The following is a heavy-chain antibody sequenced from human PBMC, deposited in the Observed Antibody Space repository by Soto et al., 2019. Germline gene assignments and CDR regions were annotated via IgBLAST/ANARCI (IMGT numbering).Heavy chain of an antibody. Sequence: SETLSLTCAVYVGSFSGYFWTLIRQAPGKGLEWIGKINHSGGTNYNSSLKSRVTISVDTSKNQFSLILSYVNAADTAVYYCARDRQYYHFWSGYQNEGPYGMDVWGQGTTVT. V-gene: IGHV4-34*01. CDR1: VGSFSGYF. J-gene: IGHJ6*01. CDR3: ARDRQYYHFWSGYQNEGPYGMDV. D-gene: IGHD3-3*02. CDR2: INHSGGT.